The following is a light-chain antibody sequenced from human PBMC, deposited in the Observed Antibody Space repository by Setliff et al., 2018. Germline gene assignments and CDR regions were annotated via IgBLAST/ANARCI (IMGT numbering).Light chain of an antibody. J-gene: IGLJ1*01. V-gene: IGLV2-11*01. CDR3: CSYAGSYPYV. CDR2: DVS. Sequence: QSALTQPAAVSGSPGQSITISCAGTNCDVGGYNYVSWYQQYPGKAPKLMIYDVSKRPSGVPDRFSGSKSGNTASLTISGLQAEDEADYYCCSYAGSYPYVFGTGTKVTVL. CDR1: NCDVGGYNY.